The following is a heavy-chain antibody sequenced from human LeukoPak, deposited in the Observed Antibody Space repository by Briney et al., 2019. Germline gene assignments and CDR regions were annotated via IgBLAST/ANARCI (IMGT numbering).Heavy chain of an antibody. CDR1: GGSVSSYL. CDR2: VYYSGST. J-gene: IGHJ4*02. V-gene: IGHV4-59*08. D-gene: IGHD6-6*01. Sequence: SETLSLTCTVSGGSVSSYLWSWIRQPPGKGLEWIGYVYYSGSTNYNPSLKSRVTMFVDMSKNQFSLRLSSVTAADTAVYYCARHRAYSSSSPFDYWGQGTLVTVSS. CDR3: ARHRAYSSSSPFDY.